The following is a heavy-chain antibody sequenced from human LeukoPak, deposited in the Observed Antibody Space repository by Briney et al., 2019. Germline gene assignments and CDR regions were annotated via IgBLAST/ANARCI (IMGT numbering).Heavy chain of an antibody. D-gene: IGHD2-2*01. J-gene: IGHJ4*02. CDR1: GFTFSIYT. CDR3: ARAAYASSTDD. V-gene: IGHV3-48*02. Sequence: PGGSLRLSCAASGFTFSIYTMNWVRQAPGKGLEWVSYISPRSSNIYSADSVKGRFTISRDNAKNSLYLQMNSLIDEDTAVYYCARAAYASSTDDWGQGTMVTVSS. CDR2: ISPRSSNI.